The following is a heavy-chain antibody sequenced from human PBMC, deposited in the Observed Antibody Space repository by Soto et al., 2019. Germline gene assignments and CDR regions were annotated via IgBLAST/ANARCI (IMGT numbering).Heavy chain of an antibody. CDR2: ISPGSRYP. V-gene: IGHV3-11*06. D-gene: IGHD2-15*01. Sequence: SLRLSCAGSGFTFGDSYMSWIRQAPGKGLEWLSYISPGSRYPAYADSVQGRFTISRDNARRSLFLQMTSLTAEDTAMYYCVRGGGGGLFDPWGQGTMVTVSS. CDR1: GFTFGDSY. J-gene: IGHJ5*02. CDR3: VRGGGGGLFDP.